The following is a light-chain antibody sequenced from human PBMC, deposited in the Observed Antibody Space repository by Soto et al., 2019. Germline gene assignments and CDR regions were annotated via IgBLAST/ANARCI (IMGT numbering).Light chain of an antibody. CDR2: EAS. V-gene: IGKV1-39*01. CDR1: KTISTY. CDR3: QQIYSPPYS. Sequence: IQMTQSPSSLSPSVGDKVSISCRASKTISTYLNWYQQKPGQAPTLLIYEASILQSGVPSRFSASGSGTDFTLTISSLQPEYFATFYCQQIYSPPYSFGQGTKVEIK. J-gene: IGKJ2*01.